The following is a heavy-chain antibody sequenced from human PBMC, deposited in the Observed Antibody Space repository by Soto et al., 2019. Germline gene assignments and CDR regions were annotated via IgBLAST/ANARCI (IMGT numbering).Heavy chain of an antibody. V-gene: IGHV4-61*01. Sequence: SSETLSLTWTVSCGSIISSSYYWSWIRQPPGKGLEWIGYISYSGSTNYNPSLKSRVTISVDTSKNQFSLKLSSVTAADTAVYYCARGYSSGWYLVDYWGQGTLVTVSS. D-gene: IGHD6-19*01. CDR1: CGSIISSSYY. J-gene: IGHJ4*02. CDR2: ISYSGST. CDR3: ARGYSSGWYLVDY.